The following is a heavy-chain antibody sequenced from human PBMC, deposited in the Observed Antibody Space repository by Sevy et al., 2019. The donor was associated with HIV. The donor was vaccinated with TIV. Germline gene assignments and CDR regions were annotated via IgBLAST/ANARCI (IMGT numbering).Heavy chain of an antibody. CDR2: IYYSGST. CDR1: GGSISSSSYY. Sequence: SETLTLNCTVSGGSISSSSYYRRWIRGPPAKGREGMGGIYYSGSTYYNPSLKSRVTISVDTSKNQFSLKLSSVTAADTAVYYCARHGITGTTFQVYWFDPWGQGTLVTVSS. CDR3: ARHGITGTTFQVYWFDP. V-gene: IGHV4-39*01. D-gene: IGHD1-7*01. J-gene: IGHJ5*02.